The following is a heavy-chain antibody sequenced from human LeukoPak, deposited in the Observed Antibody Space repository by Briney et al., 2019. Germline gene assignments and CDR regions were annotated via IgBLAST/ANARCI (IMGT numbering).Heavy chain of an antibody. Sequence: PGGSLRLSCAASGFTFSGYSMNWVRQAPGKGLEWVGFIRSKAYGGTTEYAASVKGRFTISRDDSKSIAYLQMNSLKTEDTAVYYCTRNGPDVDTRHYYYYMDVWGKGTTVTVSS. J-gene: IGHJ6*03. V-gene: IGHV3-49*04. D-gene: IGHD2-2*02. CDR1: GFTFSGYS. CDR3: TRNGPDVDTRHYYYYMDV. CDR2: IRSKAYGGTT.